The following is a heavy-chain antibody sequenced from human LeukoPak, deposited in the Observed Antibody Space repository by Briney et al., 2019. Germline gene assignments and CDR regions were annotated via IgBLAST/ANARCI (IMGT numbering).Heavy chain of an antibody. CDR1: GFTFSSYG. CDR3: AEDDFGDYGDAFEI. Sequence: GRSLRLSCAASGFTFSSYGMHWVRQTPGMGLEWVAVISYDGSNKYYADSVKGRFTISRDNSKNTLYLQMNSLRAEDTAVYYCAEDDFGDYGDAFEIWGQGTMVTVSS. V-gene: IGHV3-30*18. J-gene: IGHJ3*02. CDR2: ISYDGSNK. D-gene: IGHD4-17*01.